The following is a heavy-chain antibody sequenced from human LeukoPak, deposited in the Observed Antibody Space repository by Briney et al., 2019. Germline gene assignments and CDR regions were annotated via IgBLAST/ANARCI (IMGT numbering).Heavy chain of an antibody. CDR1: GYTFSSYD. D-gene: IGHD6-6*01. V-gene: IGHV1-8*01. J-gene: IGHJ4*02. CDR3: ARSEPARLSAYYFDY. CDR2: MNPNSGNT. Sequence: ASVKVSCKASGYTFSSYDINWVRQATGQGLEWMGWMNPNSGNTGYAQKFQGRVTMARNTSISTAYMELSSLRSEDTAVYYCARSEPARLSAYYFDYWGQGTLVTVSS.